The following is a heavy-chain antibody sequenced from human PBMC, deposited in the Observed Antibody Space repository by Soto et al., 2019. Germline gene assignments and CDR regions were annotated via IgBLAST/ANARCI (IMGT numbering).Heavy chain of an antibody. CDR2: ISAHNGYT. J-gene: IGHJ4*02. CDR3: ARGRYGDY. V-gene: IGHV1-18*01. Sequence: QVHLVQAGAEVKKPGASVKDSCKGSGYIFTTYGITWVRQAPGQGLEGVGWISAHNGYTNSAQTRQGRVTVTRDTSTSTADMELRNQRSDDTAVYYCARGRYGDYWGEGALVTVSS. D-gene: IGHD1-1*01. CDR1: GYIFTTYG.